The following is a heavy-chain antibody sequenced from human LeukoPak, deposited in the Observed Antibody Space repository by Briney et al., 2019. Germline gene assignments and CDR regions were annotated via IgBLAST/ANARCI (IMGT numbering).Heavy chain of an antibody. CDR1: GFTFDDYA. V-gene: IGHV3-9*01. J-gene: IGHJ4*02. Sequence: GGSLRLSCAASGFTFDDYAMHWVRHATGKGLEWVSGISWNSGSIGYADSVKGRFTISRDNAKNSLYLQMNSLRAEDTALYYCAKDYAGSGYFDYWGQGTLVTVSS. D-gene: IGHD3-3*01. CDR3: AKDYAGSGYFDY. CDR2: ISWNSGSI.